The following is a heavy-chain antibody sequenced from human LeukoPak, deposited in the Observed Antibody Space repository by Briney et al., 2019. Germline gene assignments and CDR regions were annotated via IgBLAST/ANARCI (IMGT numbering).Heavy chain of an antibody. CDR1: GFTFTSYY. CDR3: ARDACSSRICSAGGNWFDP. J-gene: IGHJ5*02. D-gene: IGHD2-2*01. V-gene: IGHV1-46*01. Sequence: GGSLRLSCAASGFTFTSYYMHWVRQAPGLGLEWMGIINPSGGSTNYAQKFQGRVTMTRDTSTSTVYMELSSLRSEDTAVYYCARDACSSRICSAGGNWFDPWGQGTLVTVSS. CDR2: INPSGGST.